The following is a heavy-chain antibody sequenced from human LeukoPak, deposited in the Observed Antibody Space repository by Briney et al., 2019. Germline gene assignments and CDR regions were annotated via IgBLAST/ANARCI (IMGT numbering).Heavy chain of an antibody. CDR1: GFTFSNYD. V-gene: IGHV3-13*04. CDR3: ARRRGNSRSYSDAFDI. D-gene: IGHD3-10*01. Sequence: GGSLRLSCAASGFTFSNYDMHWVRQFTDKRLEWVSGIGIAADTCYPGSVKGRFTISRENAKNSLYLEMSSLRAGDTAVYYCARRRGNSRSYSDAFDIWGQGTTVTVSS. CDR2: IGIAADT. J-gene: IGHJ3*02.